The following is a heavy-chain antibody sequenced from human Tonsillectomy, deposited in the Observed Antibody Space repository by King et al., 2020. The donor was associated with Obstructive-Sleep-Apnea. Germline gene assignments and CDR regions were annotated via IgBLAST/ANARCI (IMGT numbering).Heavy chain of an antibody. J-gene: IGHJ4*02. D-gene: IGHD6-13*01. V-gene: IGHV3-48*04. CDR3: ARDKKYSSSLGY. Sequence: QLVQSGGGLVQPGGSLRLSCAASGFTFSSYAMNWVRQAPGKGLEWFSYISSSSNTIYYADSVKGRFTISRDNAKNSLYLQMNSLRVEDTAVYYCARDKKYSSSLGYWGQGTLVTVSS. CDR2: ISSSSNTI. CDR1: GFTFSSYA.